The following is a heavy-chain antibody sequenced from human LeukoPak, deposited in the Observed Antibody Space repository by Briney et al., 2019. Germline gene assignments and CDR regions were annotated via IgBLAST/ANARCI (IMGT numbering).Heavy chain of an antibody. D-gene: IGHD1-20*01. CDR1: GGSFSGYY. Sequence: SETLSLTRAVYGGSFSGYYWSWIRQPPGKGLEWIGEINHSGSTNYNPSLKSRVTISVDTSKNQFSLKLSSVTAADTAVYYCARALRARITGTTASVYGMDVWGQGTTVTVSS. CDR3: ARALRARITGTTASVYGMDV. V-gene: IGHV4-34*01. J-gene: IGHJ6*02. CDR2: INHSGST.